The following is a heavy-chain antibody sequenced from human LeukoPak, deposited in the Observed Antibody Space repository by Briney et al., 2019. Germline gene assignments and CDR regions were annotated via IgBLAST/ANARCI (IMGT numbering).Heavy chain of an antibody. CDR3: ARETPRRGETRDGYR. CDR2: IKEDGSET. CDR1: GFIFKKYW. Sequence: TGGYLRLSCAASGFIFKKYWMNWVRQVPGKGLERLANIKEDGSETDYADSVKGRFTISRDNPKNLLFLQINSLRVEDTAVYYCARETPRRGETRDGYRWGQGTVVTVSS. V-gene: IGHV3-7*01. D-gene: IGHD5-24*01. J-gene: IGHJ4*02.